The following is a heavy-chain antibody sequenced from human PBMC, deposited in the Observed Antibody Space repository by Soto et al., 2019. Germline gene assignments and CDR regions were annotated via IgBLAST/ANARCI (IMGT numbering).Heavy chain of an antibody. CDR3: AYDSSGWYGSWFDP. D-gene: IGHD6-19*01. CDR2: ISAYNGNT. V-gene: IGHV1-18*01. Sequence: AVSVKVSCKGSGYTFTSYGISWVRQALEQGLEWMGWISAYNGNTNYAQQLQGRVTMTTDTSTSTAYMELRSLRSYYTFVYYFAYDSSGWYGSWFDPWGQGTLVTVSS. CDR1: GYTFTSYG. J-gene: IGHJ5*02.